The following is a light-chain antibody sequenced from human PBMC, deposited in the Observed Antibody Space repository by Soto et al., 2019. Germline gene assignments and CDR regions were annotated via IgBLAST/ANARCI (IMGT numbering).Light chain of an antibody. V-gene: IGLV2-14*03. CDR2: DVN. Sequence: QSALTQPASVSGSPGQSITISCTGTSSDVGGYNYVSWYQHHPDKAPKLMIYDVNNRPSGVSHRFSGSKSGNTASLTISGLQAEDEAAYYCSSYSSINIRLVSGGGTKLTVL. CDR1: SSDVGGYNY. J-gene: IGLJ2*01. CDR3: SSYSSINIRLV.